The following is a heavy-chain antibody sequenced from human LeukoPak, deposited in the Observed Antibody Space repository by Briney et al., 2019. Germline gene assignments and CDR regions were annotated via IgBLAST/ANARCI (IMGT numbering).Heavy chain of an antibody. Sequence: GASVNVSCKASGYTFNIYGINWVRQAPGQGLEWMGWISGYNGNTKYAQKFQGRVTMTTDTSTSTAYMELRSLRSDDTAVFYCARGDYGGSADYWGQGTLVTVSS. D-gene: IGHD4-23*01. J-gene: IGHJ4*02. CDR1: GYTFNIYG. CDR3: ARGDYGGSADY. CDR2: ISGYNGNT. V-gene: IGHV1-18*01.